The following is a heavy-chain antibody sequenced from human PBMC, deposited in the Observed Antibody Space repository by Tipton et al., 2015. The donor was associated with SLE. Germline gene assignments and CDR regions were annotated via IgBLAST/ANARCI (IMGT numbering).Heavy chain of an antibody. J-gene: IGHJ1*01. CDR2: IKQDGSEK. CDR3: AREGPYRSGWWIQD. CDR1: GFTFSTYW. D-gene: IGHD6-19*01. V-gene: IGHV3-7*05. Sequence: SLRLSCAASGFTFSTYWMSWVRQAPGKGLEWVANIKQDGSEKYYVDSVKGRFTISRDNAKNSLYLQMNSLRAEDTAFYYCAREGPYRSGWWIQDWGQGTLVTVSS.